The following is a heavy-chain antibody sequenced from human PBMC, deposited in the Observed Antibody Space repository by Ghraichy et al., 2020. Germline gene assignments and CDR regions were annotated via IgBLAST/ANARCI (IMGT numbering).Heavy chain of an antibody. D-gene: IGHD5-18*01. Sequence: GGSLRLSCAASGFIFSNYFMYWVRKAPGKGLVWVSRVNSDGSTTTYADSVKGRFTISRDNAKNTLFLQMSSLRAEDTAVYYCARDLSHSYGFYYYHGMDVWGQGTTVTVSS. J-gene: IGHJ6*02. V-gene: IGHV3-74*01. CDR2: VNSDGSTT. CDR1: GFIFSNYF. CDR3: ARDLSHSYGFYYYHGMDV.